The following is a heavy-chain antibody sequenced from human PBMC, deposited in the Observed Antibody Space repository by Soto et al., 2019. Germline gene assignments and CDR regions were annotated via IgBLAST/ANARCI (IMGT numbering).Heavy chain of an antibody. V-gene: IGHV1-69*01. CDR2: IITAFGTT. Sequence: QVQLVQSGPEVKKPGSSVKVSCNASGDTFNSYVITWVRQAPGQGLEWLGGIITAFGTTSYAQHFQHRLTISADEAATPVYMELSSLTAADTAMYYCTRSYRYTFGRSLDNWGQGTLVTVSS. D-gene: IGHD5-18*01. CDR1: GDTFNSYV. CDR3: TRSYRYTFGRSLDN. J-gene: IGHJ4*02.